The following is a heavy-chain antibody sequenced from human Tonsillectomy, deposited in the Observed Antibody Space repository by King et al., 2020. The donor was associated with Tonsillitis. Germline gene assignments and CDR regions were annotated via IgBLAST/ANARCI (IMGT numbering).Heavy chain of an antibody. V-gene: IGHV1-18*04. J-gene: IGHJ4*02. CDR3: ARVFEFSSSHGFDF. CDR1: GYTFINYG. D-gene: IGHD2-2*01. Sequence: QLVQSGAEVKKPGASLKVSCKTSGYTFINYGITWVRQVPGHGPEWMGWISPYNDNTHYGQKFQGRVTMTTDTPTSTVYLEMRSLRSDDTAVYYCARVFEFSSSHGFDFWGQGTLVTVSS. CDR2: ISPYNDNT.